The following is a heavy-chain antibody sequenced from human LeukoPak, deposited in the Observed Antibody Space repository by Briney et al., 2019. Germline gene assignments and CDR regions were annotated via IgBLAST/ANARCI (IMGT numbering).Heavy chain of an antibody. D-gene: IGHD3-10*01. CDR2: IKQDGSEK. CDR1: GFTFSSYW. Sequence: QPGGSLRLSCAASGFTFSSYWMSWVRQAPGKGLEWVANIKQDGSEKYYVDSVKGRFTISRDNAKNSLYLQMNSLRAEDTAVYSCARGPSGSNNLWMNYWGQGTLVTVSS. V-gene: IGHV3-7*01. CDR3: ARGPSGSNNLWMNY. J-gene: IGHJ4*02.